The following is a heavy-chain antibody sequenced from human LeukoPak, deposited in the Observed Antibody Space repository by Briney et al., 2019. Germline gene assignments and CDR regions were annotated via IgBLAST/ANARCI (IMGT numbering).Heavy chain of an antibody. Sequence: GGSLRLSCEGSGFTFSNYWMGWVRQAPGKGLQWVANIKTDGSEKYYVDSVKGRFTISRDNAKNSLYLQMNSLRAEDTAVYYCARENIVGSTWGDIDYWGQGTLVTVSS. J-gene: IGHJ4*02. CDR3: ARENIVGSTWGDIDY. V-gene: IGHV3-7*01. CDR2: IKTDGSEK. CDR1: GFTFSNYW. D-gene: IGHD1-26*01.